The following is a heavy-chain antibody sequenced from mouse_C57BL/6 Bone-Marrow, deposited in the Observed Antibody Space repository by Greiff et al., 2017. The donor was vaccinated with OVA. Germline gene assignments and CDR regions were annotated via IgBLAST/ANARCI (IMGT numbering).Heavy chain of an antibody. CDR1: GFTFSSYA. V-gene: IGHV5-4*01. Sequence: EVMLVESGGGLVKPGGSLKLSCAASGFTFSSYAMSWFRQTPEKRLEWVATLSDGGSYTYYPDNVKGRFTISRDNAKNNLYLQMSHLKSEDTAMYYCAREGDYDYDIDFFFAYWGQGTLVTVSA. J-gene: IGHJ3*01. CDR2: LSDGGSYT. D-gene: IGHD2-4*01. CDR3: AREGDYDYDIDFFFAY.